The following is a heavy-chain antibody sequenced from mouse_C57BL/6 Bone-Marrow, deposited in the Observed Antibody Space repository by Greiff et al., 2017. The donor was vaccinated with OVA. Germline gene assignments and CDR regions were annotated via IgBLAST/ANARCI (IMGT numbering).Heavy chain of an antibody. D-gene: IGHD1-1*01. Sequence: SGPELVKPGASVKISCKASGYSFTDYNMNWVKQSNGKSLEWIGVINPNYGTTSYNQKFKGKATLTVDQSSSTAYMQLNSLTSEDSAVYYCASPYYYGSSYVMDYWGQGTSVTVSS. CDR3: ASPYYYGSSYVMDY. CDR2: INPNYGTT. CDR1: GYSFTDYN. V-gene: IGHV1-39*01. J-gene: IGHJ4*01.